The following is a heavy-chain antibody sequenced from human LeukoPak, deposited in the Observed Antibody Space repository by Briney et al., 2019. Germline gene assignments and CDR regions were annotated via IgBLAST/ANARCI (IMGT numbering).Heavy chain of an antibody. CDR3: ARVGYYDSSGYLGY. J-gene: IGHJ4*02. V-gene: IGHV1-18*01. CDR1: GYTFTSYG. D-gene: IGHD3-22*01. CDR2: ISAYNGNT. Sequence: ASVKVSCKASGYTFTSYGISWVRQAPGQGLEWMGWISAYNGNTNYAQKLQGRVTMTTDTSTSTAYMELRSLRSDDTAVYYCARVGYYDSSGYLGYWGQGTLVTVSS.